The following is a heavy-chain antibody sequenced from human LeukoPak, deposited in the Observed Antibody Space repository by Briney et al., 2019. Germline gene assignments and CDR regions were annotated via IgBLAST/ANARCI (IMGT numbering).Heavy chain of an antibody. CDR2: MNPNSGNT. CDR1: GYTFNNYD. V-gene: IGHV1-8*01. D-gene: IGHD3-10*01. CDR3: ARATKPPYGSGSYYNRRYWFDP. J-gene: IGHJ5*02. Sequence: GASVKVSCKASGYTFNNYDINWVRQAPGQGLEWMGWMNPNSGNTGYAQKFQGRVTMTRNTSISTAYMELSSLRSEDTAVYYCARATKPPYGSGSYYNRRYWFDPWGQGTLVTVSS.